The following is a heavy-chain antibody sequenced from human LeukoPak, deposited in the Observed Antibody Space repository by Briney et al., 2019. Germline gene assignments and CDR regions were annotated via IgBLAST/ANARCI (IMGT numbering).Heavy chain of an antibody. Sequence: ASVKVSCKASGYTFTGYYTHWVRQAPGQGLEWMGWINPNSGGTNYAQKFQGRVTMTRDTSISTAYMELSRLRSDDTAVYYCARDRTRHCSGGSCYSKVENWFDPWGQGTLVTVSS. V-gene: IGHV1-2*02. CDR1: GYTFTGYY. CDR3: ARDRTRHCSGGSCYSKVENWFDP. D-gene: IGHD2-15*01. J-gene: IGHJ5*02. CDR2: INPNSGGT.